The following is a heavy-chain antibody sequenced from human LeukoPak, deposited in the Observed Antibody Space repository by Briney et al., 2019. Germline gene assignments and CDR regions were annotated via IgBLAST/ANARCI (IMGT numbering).Heavy chain of an antibody. V-gene: IGHV1-2*02. CDR1: GYTFTGYY. CDR2: INPNSGGT. Sequence: ASVKVSCKASGYTFTGYYMHWVRQAPGQGLEWMGWINPNSGGTNYAQKFQGRVTMTRDASISTAYMELSRLRSDDTAVYYCARVSRRSEYGDYGTWGQGTLVTVSS. CDR3: ARVSRRSEYGDYGT. D-gene: IGHD4-17*01. J-gene: IGHJ5*02.